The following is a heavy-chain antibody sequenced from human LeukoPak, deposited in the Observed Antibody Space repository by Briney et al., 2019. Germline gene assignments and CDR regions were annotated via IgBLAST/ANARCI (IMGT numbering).Heavy chain of an antibody. V-gene: IGHV3-23*01. CDR3: AKGLVVVKYAFDI. CDR1: GFTFSSYA. CDR2: ISGSGGST. Sequence: GGSLRLSCAASGFTFSSYAMSWVRQAPGKGLEWVSAISGSGGSTYYADSVKGRFTISRDNSKNTLYPQMNSLRAEDTAVYYCAKGLVVVKYAFDIWGQGTMVTVSS. D-gene: IGHD3-22*01. J-gene: IGHJ3*02.